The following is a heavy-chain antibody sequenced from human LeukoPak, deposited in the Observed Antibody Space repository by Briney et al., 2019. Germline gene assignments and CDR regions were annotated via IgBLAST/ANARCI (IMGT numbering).Heavy chain of an antibody. CDR3: ARGFSPIFCSSTSCYKKKGWFDP. CDR2: INHSGST. Sequence: SETLSLTCAVYGGSFSGYYWSWIRQPPGKWLEWIGEINHSGSTNYNPSLKSRVTISVDTSKNQFSLKLSSVTAADTAVYYCARGFSPIFCSSTSCYKKKGWFDPWGQGTLVTVSS. D-gene: IGHD2-2*02. J-gene: IGHJ5*02. V-gene: IGHV4-34*01. CDR1: GGSFSGYY.